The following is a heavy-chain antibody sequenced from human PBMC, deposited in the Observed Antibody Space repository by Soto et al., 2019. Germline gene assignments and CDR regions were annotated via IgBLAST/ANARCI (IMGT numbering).Heavy chain of an antibody. D-gene: IGHD6-13*01. Sequence: EVQLVESGGGLVQPGGSLRLSCIASGLTFSDYWMSWVRQVPGKGLEWVAYIKQDGSEKYYVDSVKGRFTIPRDNAKNSLYLQSNSLRVEDTALYYCATKQGAVGSMPLDYWGQGTQVTVSS. V-gene: IGHV3-7*01. J-gene: IGHJ4*02. CDR1: GLTFSDYW. CDR3: ATKQGAVGSMPLDY. CDR2: IKQDGSEK.